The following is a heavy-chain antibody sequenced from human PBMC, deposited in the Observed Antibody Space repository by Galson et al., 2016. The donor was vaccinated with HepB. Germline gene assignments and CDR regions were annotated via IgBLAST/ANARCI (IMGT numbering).Heavy chain of an antibody. CDR2: ITGSGATT. V-gene: IGHV3-23*01. CDR1: GFTFSNFA. CDR3: AKAATGYWYFDL. Sequence: SLRLSCAASGFTFSNFAMSWVRQAPGKGLEWVSDITGSGATTSYADSAGGRFTVSRDNSKNTLFLQMNSLRAEDTAVYFCAKAATGYWYFDLWGRGTLVTVSS. D-gene: IGHD1-1*01. J-gene: IGHJ2*01.